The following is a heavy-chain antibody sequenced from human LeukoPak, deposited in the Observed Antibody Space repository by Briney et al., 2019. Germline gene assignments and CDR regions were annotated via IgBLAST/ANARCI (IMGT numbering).Heavy chain of an antibody. Sequence: SETLSLTCAVSGYSISSGYYWGWIRQPPGKGLEWIGSIYHSGSTYYNPSLKSRVTISVDTSNNQFSLKLSSVTAADTAVYYCARGPYGDYRYYYYYMDVWGKGTTVTVSS. CDR1: GYSISSGYY. CDR3: ARGPYGDYRYYYYYMDV. D-gene: IGHD4-17*01. J-gene: IGHJ6*03. CDR2: IYHSGST. V-gene: IGHV4-38-2*01.